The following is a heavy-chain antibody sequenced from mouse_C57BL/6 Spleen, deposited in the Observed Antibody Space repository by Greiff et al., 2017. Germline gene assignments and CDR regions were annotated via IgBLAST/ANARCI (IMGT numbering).Heavy chain of an antibody. V-gene: IGHV1-55*01. Sequence: QVQLQQPGAELVKPGASVKMSCKASGYTFTSYWITWVKQRPGQGLEWIGDIYPGSGSTNSNEKFSSKATLTVDTSSSTAYMQLSSLTSEDSAGYYGARAKTTVVATYRYFDVWGTGTTVTVAS. CDR2: IYPGSGST. J-gene: IGHJ1*03. D-gene: IGHD1-1*01. CDR3: ARAKTTVVATYRYFDV. CDR1: GYTFTSYW.